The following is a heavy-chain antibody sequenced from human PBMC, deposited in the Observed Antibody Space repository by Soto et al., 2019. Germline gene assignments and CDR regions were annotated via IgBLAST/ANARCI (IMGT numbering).Heavy chain of an antibody. V-gene: IGHV1-3*04. CDR1: GYVFTSFA. J-gene: IGHJ4*02. Sequence: SVKVSCKTSGYVFTSFAIHWMRQAPGQGPEWMGWINTGNGDSKYSEKFQDRVTITRDTSATTAYMELSSLRSEDTAVYYCARSKTIVMPGFDHWGQGTLVTVSS. D-gene: IGHD2-21*01. CDR3: ARSKTIVMPGFDH. CDR2: INTGNGDS.